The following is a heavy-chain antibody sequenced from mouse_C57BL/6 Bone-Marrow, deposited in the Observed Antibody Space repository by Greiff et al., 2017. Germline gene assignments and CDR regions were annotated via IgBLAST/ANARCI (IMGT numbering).Heavy chain of an antibody. J-gene: IGHJ1*03. Sequence: VKLKESGPGLVQPSQSLSITCTVSGFSLTSYGVHWVRQPPGKGLAWLGVIWSGGSTDYKAAFISRLSISKDNSKSQVFFKMNSLLADATAIYYCAKMGSNYVDWYFDVGGTGTTVTVSS. CDR3: AKMGSNYVDWYFDV. CDR1: GFSLTSYG. CDR2: IWSGGST. D-gene: IGHD2-5*01. V-gene: IGHV2-4*01.